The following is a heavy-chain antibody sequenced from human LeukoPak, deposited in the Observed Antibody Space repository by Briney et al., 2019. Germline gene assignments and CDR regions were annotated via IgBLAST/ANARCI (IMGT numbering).Heavy chain of an antibody. D-gene: IGHD3-16*01. V-gene: IGHV3-7*01. Sequence: GGSLRLSCEASGFSFNNYWMNWVRQAPGKGLEWVANVQKDGGEKQYVDSVKGRFTISRDNAKNLVYLQLNSLRAEATAVYYCATSTMGAGYFDDWGQGTLVTVSS. CDR3: ATSTMGAGYFDD. CDR1: GFSFNNYW. CDR2: VQKDGGEK. J-gene: IGHJ4*02.